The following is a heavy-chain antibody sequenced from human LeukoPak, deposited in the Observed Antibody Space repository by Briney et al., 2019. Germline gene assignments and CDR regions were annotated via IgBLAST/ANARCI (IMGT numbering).Heavy chain of an antibody. CDR2: INHSGST. D-gene: IGHD3-22*01. CDR1: GGSFSGYY. CDR3: ASVYDSSGYYPF. J-gene: IGHJ4*01. Sequence: SETLSLTCAVYGGSFSGYYWSWIRQPPGKGLEWIGEINHSGSTNYNPSLKSRVTISVDTSKNQFSLKLSSVTAAGTAVYYCASVYDSSGYYPFWGHGTLVTVSS. V-gene: IGHV4-34*01.